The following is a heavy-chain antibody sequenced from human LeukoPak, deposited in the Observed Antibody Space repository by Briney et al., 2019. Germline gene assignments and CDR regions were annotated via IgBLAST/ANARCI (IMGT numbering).Heavy chain of an antibody. Sequence: GGSLRLSCTASGFTFSSYWMHWVRQTPGQGLMWVARIKSDGDTIYADSVQSRFTISRDNAKNTVYLQMNSLRAEDTAVYYCARGYSSNWYGDYWGQGTLVTVSS. CDR3: ARGYSSNWYGDY. CDR1: GFTFSSYW. D-gene: IGHD6-13*01. CDR2: IKSDGDT. V-gene: IGHV3-74*01. J-gene: IGHJ4*02.